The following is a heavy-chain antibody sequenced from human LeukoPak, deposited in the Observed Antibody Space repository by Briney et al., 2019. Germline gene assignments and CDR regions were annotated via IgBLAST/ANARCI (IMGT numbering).Heavy chain of an antibody. V-gene: IGHV3-33*06. CDR2: IWYDGSNK. D-gene: IGHD1-26*01. J-gene: IGHJ4*02. CDR1: GFTFSSYA. CDR3: AKDGQDGSYFDY. Sequence: GGSLRLSCAASGFTFSSYAMHWVRQAPGEGLEWVAVIWYDGSNKYYADSVKGRFTISRDNSKNALYLQMNSLRAEDTAVYYCAKDGQDGSYFDYWGQGTLVTVSS.